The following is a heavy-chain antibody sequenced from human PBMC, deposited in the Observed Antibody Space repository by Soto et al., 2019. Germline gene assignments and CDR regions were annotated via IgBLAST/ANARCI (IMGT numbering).Heavy chain of an antibody. V-gene: IGHV3-11*01. CDR2: IRNSYSTI. Sequence: LGGSLILSCAASGFTFGDYYMSWIRQAPGKGLEWVSYIRNSYSTIYYADSVKGRFTISRDNAKNSLYLQMNSLRAEDTAVYYCARLSYGDYRPYSFDSWGQGTPVTVSS. J-gene: IGHJ4*02. D-gene: IGHD4-17*01. CDR3: ARLSYGDYRPYSFDS. CDR1: GFTFGDYY.